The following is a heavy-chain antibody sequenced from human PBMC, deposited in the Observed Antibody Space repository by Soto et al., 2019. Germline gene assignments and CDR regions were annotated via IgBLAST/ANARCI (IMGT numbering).Heavy chain of an antibody. CDR1: GFAVSDYF. CDR2: IRNDNSNM. D-gene: IGHD1-20*01. J-gene: IGHJ6*02. V-gene: IGHV3-11*01. CDR3: ARAILTAAVVMDV. Sequence: QVQLVESGGGLVRPGGSLRLSCAASGFAVSDYFMSWVRQAPGKGLEWLSYIRNDNSNMYYADSVKGRFTISRDSAKNSLFLQMNSLRDEDTAVYYCARAILTAAVVMDVWAQGTTVTVSS.